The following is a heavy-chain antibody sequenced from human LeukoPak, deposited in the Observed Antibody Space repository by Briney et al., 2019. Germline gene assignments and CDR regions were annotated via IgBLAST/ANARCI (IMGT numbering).Heavy chain of an antibody. CDR2: IYTSGST. V-gene: IGHV4-61*02. CDR1: GGSISSGSYY. Sequence: SETLSLTCTVSGGSISSGSYYWSWIRQPAGKGLEWIGRIYTSGSTYYNPSLKSRVTISVDTSKNQFSLKLSSVTAADTAVYYCARHVTAYSSGGPYFDYWGQGTLVTVSS. D-gene: IGHD6-19*01. CDR3: ARHVTAYSSGGPYFDY. J-gene: IGHJ4*02.